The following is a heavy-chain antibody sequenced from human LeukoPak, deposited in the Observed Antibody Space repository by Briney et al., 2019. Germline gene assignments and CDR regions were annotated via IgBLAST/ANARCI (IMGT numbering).Heavy chain of an antibody. CDR2: ISSSSSYI. Sequence: GGSLRLSCAASGFTFSSYSMNWVRQAPGKGLEWVSSISSSSSYIYYADSAKGRFTISRDNAKNSLYLQMNSLRAEDTAVYYCAREQWWSDYYYYYGMDVWGQGTTVTVSS. J-gene: IGHJ6*02. CDR1: GFTFSSYS. V-gene: IGHV3-21*01. CDR3: AREQWWSDYYYYYGMDV. D-gene: IGHD2-15*01.